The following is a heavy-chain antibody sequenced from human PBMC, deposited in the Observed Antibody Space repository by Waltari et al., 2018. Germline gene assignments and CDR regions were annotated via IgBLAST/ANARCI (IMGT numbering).Heavy chain of an antibody. Sequence: QLQESCPGLVRPSETLSLTCTVSGGSISSYYWSWIRQRAGKGQEWIGRFSTRGSTTYNPSLKRRVPTSVDTSKTQFSLRLSSVTAADTAVYYCARDLYRIAPRGLDPWGQGTLVTVSS. J-gene: IGHJ5*02. D-gene: IGHD6-6*01. CDR2: FSTRGST. CDR1: GGSISSYY. CDR3: ARDLYRIAPRGLDP. V-gene: IGHV4-4*07.